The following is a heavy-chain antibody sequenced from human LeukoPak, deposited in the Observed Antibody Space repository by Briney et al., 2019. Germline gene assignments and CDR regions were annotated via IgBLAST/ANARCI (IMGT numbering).Heavy chain of an antibody. D-gene: IGHD3-22*01. V-gene: IGHV3-21*01. CDR3: ARDASSGMTYYYDSSSY. J-gene: IGHJ4*02. CDR1: GFTFSSYS. CDR2: ISSSSSYI. Sequence: GGSLRLSCAASGFTFSSYSMNWVRQAPGKGLEWVSSISSSSSYIYYADSVKGRFTISRDNAKNSLYLQMNSRRAEDTAVYYCARDASSGMTYYYDSSSYWGQGTLVTVSP.